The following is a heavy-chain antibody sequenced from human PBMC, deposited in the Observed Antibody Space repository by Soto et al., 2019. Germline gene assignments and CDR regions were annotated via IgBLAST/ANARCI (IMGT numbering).Heavy chain of an antibody. V-gene: IGHV4-30-2*01. CDR3: ARTFYYDASGYYYVFFDF. CDR1: GGSISSAGYS. D-gene: IGHD3-22*01. CDR2: IYHSGSN. J-gene: IGHJ4*02. Sequence: SETLSLTCAVSGGSISSAGYSWSWIRQPPGKGLEWLGHIYHSGSNYYNPSLRSRVTMSVDTSKNQFSLNLNSVTAADTAVYFCARTFYYDASGYYYVFFDFWGQGTLVTVSS.